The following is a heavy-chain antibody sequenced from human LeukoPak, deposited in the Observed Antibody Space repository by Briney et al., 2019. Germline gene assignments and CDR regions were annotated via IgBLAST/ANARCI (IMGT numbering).Heavy chain of an antibody. CDR2: IYHSGST. V-gene: IGHV4-38-2*02. J-gene: IGHJ3*02. CDR1: GYSISSGYY. Sequence: PSETLSLTCTVSGYSISSGYYWGWIRQPPGKGLEWIGSIYHSGSTYYNPSLKSRVTISVDTSKNQFSLKLSSVTAADTAVYYCARGSSVYYRDAFDIWGQGTMVTVSS. CDR3: ARGSSVYYRDAFDI. D-gene: IGHD3-22*01.